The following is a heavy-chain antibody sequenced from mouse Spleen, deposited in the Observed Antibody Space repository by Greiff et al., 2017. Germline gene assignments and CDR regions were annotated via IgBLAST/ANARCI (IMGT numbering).Heavy chain of an antibody. CDR2: IDPSDSYT. CDR1: GYTFTSYW. Sequence: VQLQQPGAELVKPGASVKLSCKASGYTFTSYWMQWVKQRPGQGLEWIGEIDPSDSYTNYNQKFKGKATLTVDTSSSTAYMQLSSLTSEDSAVYYCARGLLRGAMDYWGQGTSVTVSS. D-gene: IGHD2-3*01. V-gene: IGHV1-50*01. J-gene: IGHJ4*01. CDR3: ARGLLRGAMDY.